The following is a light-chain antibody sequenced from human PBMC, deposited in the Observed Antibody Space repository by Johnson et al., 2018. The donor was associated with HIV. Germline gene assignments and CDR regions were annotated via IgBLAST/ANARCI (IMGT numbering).Light chain of an antibody. CDR1: SSDMGNYA. Sequence: QSVLTQPPSVSAAPGQRVTISCSGSSSDMGNYAVSWYQQLPGTAPTLLIYENNKRPSGIPDRFSGSKSGPSATLGIPGLQPGDEADYYCGTWDNSLSTGGVFGTGTKVTVL. CDR3: GTWDNSLSTGGV. J-gene: IGLJ1*01. CDR2: ENN. V-gene: IGLV1-51*02.